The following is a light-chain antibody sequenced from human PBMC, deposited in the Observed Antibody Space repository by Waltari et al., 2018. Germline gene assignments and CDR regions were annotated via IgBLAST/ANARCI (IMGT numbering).Light chain of an antibody. Sequence: EIVLTQSPGTLSLSPGERATLPCRASQSVTSISLTWYQQKLGPAPRLLIHGTDSRATGIPDRVSGSWSGTDFTLTISRLEPEDFAVYYCQQYDGEVVTFGGGTKVEI. J-gene: IGKJ4*01. CDR2: GTD. V-gene: IGKV3-20*01. CDR3: QQYDGEVVT. CDR1: QSVTSIS.